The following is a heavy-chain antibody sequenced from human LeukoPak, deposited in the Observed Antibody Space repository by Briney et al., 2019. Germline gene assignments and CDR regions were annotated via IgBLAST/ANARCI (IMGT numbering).Heavy chain of an antibody. Sequence: GASVKVSCKASGYDFTACTLNWVRQAPGQGLEWMGWINTRTANPTYAQGFVGRFVFSVDTSVNTAYLQISSLKAEDTAVYYCVRVGVLTTVFDYWGQGTLVAVSS. J-gene: IGHJ4*02. D-gene: IGHD4/OR15-4a*01. CDR1: GYDFTACT. CDR3: VRVGVLTTVFDY. V-gene: IGHV7-4-1*02. CDR2: INTRTANP.